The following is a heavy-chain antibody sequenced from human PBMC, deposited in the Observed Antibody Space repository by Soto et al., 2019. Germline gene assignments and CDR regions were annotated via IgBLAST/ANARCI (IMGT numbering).Heavy chain of an antibody. CDR2: IGGYNINP. CDR1: GYTFSNNG. CDR3: ATAIAATGPADS. V-gene: IGHV1-18*01. J-gene: IGHJ4*02. D-gene: IGHD6-13*01. Sequence: VQSGGEVKKPGASVKVSCKASGYTFSNNGSTWARQAPGQGLEWMGWIGGYNINPNYAPKFQGRVTMTADKSTNTAHIELRRIKSADTTVYYCATAIAATGPADSWGQGTLVTVSS.